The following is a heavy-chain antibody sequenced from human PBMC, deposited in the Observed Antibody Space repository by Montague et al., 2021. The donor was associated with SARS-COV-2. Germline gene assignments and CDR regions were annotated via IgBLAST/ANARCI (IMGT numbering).Heavy chain of an antibody. CDR3: ARDRLVKYVDYYYYYGMGV. V-gene: IGHV3-48*04. Sequence: SLRLSCAASGFTFSSYSMNWVRQAPGKGLEWVSYISSSSSTIYYADSVKGRFTISGDNAKNSLYLQMNSLRAEDTAVYYCARDRLVKYVDYYYYYGMGVWGQGTTVTVSS. J-gene: IGHJ6*02. D-gene: IGHD6-6*01. CDR1: GFTFSSYS. CDR2: ISSSSSTI.